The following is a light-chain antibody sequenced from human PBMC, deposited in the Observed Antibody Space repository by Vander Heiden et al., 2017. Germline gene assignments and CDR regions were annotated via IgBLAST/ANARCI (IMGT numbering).Light chain of an antibody. Sequence: EIVLTPSPGTLSLSPGERATLSCRASQRVSSSYLAWYQQKPSQAPRLLIYGASSRATGIPDRFSGSGSGTDFTLTISRLEPEDFAVYYCQQYGSSPQTFGGGTKVEIK. J-gene: IGKJ4*01. CDR3: QQYGSSPQT. CDR2: GAS. CDR1: QRVSSSY. V-gene: IGKV3-20*01.